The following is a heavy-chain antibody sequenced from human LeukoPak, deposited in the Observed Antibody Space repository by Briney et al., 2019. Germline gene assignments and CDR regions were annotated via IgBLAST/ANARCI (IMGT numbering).Heavy chain of an antibody. CDR2: ISAYNGNT. J-gene: IGHJ4*02. CDR1: GYTFTSYG. V-gene: IGHV1-18*01. CDR3: ARGRYYYGSGTYYFDY. D-gene: IGHD3-10*01. Sequence: GAAVKVSCKASGYTFTSYGISWVRQAPGQGLEWMGWISAYNGNTNYAQKLQGRVTMTTDTYTSTAYMELRSLRSDDTAVYYCARGRYYYGSGTYYFDYWGQGTLVTVSS.